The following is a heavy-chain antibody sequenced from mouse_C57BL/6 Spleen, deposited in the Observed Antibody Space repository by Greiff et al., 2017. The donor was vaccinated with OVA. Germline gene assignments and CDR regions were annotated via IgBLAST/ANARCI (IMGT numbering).Heavy chain of an antibody. D-gene: IGHD1-1*01. CDR2: INPSSGYT. V-gene: IGHV1-7*01. CDR1: GYTFTGYW. CDR3: ARLLTVVAHAGDY. Sequence: VQLQQSGAELMKPGASVKLSCKATGYTFTGYWMHWVKQRPGQGLEWIGYINPSSGYTKYNQKFKDKATLTADKSSSTAYMQLSSLTYEDSAVYYCARLLTVVAHAGDYWGQGTSVTVSS. J-gene: IGHJ4*01.